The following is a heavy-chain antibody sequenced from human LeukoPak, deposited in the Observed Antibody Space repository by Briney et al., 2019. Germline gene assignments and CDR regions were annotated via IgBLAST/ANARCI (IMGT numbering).Heavy chain of an antibody. CDR1: GFTFSSHV. CDR2: IWYDGSNK. V-gene: IGHV3-33*08. CDR3: ASTPYIVVVTATDDAFDI. Sequence: GGSLRLSCAASGFTFSSHVMSWVRQAPGKGLEWVAVIWYDGSNKYYADSVKGRFTISRDNSKNTLYLQMNSLRAEDTAVYYCASTPYIVVVTATDDAFDIWGQGTMVTVSS. J-gene: IGHJ3*02. D-gene: IGHD2-21*02.